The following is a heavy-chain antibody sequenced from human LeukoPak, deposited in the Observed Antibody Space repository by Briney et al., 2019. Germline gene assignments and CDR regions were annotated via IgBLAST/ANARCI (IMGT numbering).Heavy chain of an antibody. Sequence: KPGGSLRLSCAASGFTFSNAWMSWVRQPPGKGLEWVGRIKSKTDGGTTDYAAPVKGRFTISRDDSKNTLYLQMNSPKTEDTAVYYCTTDSSDWTQRILWFGELLTAPYFDYGGQGTLVTVSS. CDR3: TTDSSDWTQRILWFGELLTAPYFDY. J-gene: IGHJ4*02. CDR1: GFTFSNAW. CDR2: IKSKTDGGTT. D-gene: IGHD3-10*01. V-gene: IGHV3-15*01.